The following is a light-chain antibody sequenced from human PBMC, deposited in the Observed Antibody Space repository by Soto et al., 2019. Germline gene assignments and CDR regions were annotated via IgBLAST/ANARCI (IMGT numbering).Light chain of an antibody. Sequence: EIVWTQSPGTLSLSPGERATLSCRASQSVSSSYLAWYQQKPGQAPRLLIYGASSRATGIPARFSGSGSGTEFPLTISRLEPEDFGVYYCQQYCSLLTFGGGTKVDIK. V-gene: IGKV3-20*01. CDR2: GAS. J-gene: IGKJ4*01. CDR3: QQYCSLLT. CDR1: QSVSSSY.